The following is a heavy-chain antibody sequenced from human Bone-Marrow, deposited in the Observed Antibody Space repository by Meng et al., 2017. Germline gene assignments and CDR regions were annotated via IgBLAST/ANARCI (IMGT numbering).Heavy chain of an antibody. Sequence: GESLKISCAASGFTFSSYAMHWVRQAPGKGLEWVAVISYDGSNKNYADAVKGRFTISRDKSKNTLYLQMNSLRAENTAVDSCARAVLLWFGEIDYWGQGTLVTVSS. J-gene: IGHJ4*02. CDR1: GFTFSSYA. D-gene: IGHD3-10*01. V-gene: IGHV3-30*04. CDR3: ARAVLLWFGEIDY. CDR2: ISYDGSNK.